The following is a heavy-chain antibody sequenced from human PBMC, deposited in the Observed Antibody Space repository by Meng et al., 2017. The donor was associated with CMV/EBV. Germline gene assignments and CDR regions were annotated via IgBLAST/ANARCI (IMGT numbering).Heavy chain of an antibody. J-gene: IGHJ6*02. D-gene: IGHD5-12*01. CDR2: MNPNGGNT. CDR3: AREGGGDSGWYGRASYYYYYYGMDV. Sequence: ASVKVSCKASGYTFTSYDINWVRQATGQGLEWMGWMNPNGGNTGYAQKFQGRVTMTRNTSISTAYMELSSLRSEDTAVYYCAREGGGDSGWYGRASYYYYYYGMDVWGQGTTVTVSS. CDR1: GYTFTSYD. V-gene: IGHV1-8*01.